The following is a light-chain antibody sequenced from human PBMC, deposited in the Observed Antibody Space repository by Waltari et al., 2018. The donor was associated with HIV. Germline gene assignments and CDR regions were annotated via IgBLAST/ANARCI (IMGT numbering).Light chain of an antibody. CDR1: QNINSW. V-gene: IGKV1-5*03. Sequence: IRMTQSQSTLSASVGDRVTITCRASQNINSWLAWYQQRTGKAPRLLIYKASTLEQGVPSRFSGGGSETEFTLTIDSLQPDDFGTYYCQQYNIDFYTFGQGTKV. CDR3: QQYNIDFYT. CDR2: KAS. J-gene: IGKJ3*01.